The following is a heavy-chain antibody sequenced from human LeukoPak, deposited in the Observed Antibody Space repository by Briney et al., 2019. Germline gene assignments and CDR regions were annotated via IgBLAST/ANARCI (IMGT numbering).Heavy chain of an antibody. CDR3: ASSESQTKFDY. CDR1: GYRFTNYW. CDR2: IYPGDSET. V-gene: IGHV5-51*01. J-gene: IGHJ4*02. Sequence: GESLKISCKVSGYRFTNYWIGWVRQMPGKGLEWMGIIYPGDSETRYSPSFQGQVTISVDKSISTAFLQWSSLKASDSAMYYCASSESQTKFDYWGQGTLVTVSS. D-gene: IGHD1-7*01.